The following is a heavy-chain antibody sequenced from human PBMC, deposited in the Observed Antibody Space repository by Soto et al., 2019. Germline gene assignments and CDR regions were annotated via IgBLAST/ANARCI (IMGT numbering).Heavy chain of an antibody. V-gene: IGHV3-49*04. J-gene: IGHJ4*02. CDR2: IRSKAYGGTT. CDR3: TRVNDFWSGYYTSSFDY. Sequence: GGSLRLSCTASGFTFGGYAMSWVRQAPGKGLEWVGFIRSKAYGGTTEYAASVKGRFTISRDDSKSIAYLLMNSLKTEDTAVYYCTRVNDFWSGYYTSSFDYWGQGTLVTVSS. CDR1: GFTFGGYA. D-gene: IGHD3-3*01.